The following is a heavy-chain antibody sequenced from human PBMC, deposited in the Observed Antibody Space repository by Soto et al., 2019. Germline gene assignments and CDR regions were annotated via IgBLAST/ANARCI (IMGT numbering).Heavy chain of an antibody. D-gene: IGHD3-9*01. CDR1: GGTFSSYA. V-gene: IGHV1-69*13. CDR3: ASVTGYYLKPPDY. Sequence: ASVKVSCKASGGTFSSYAISWVRQAPGQGLEWMGGIIPIFGTANYAQKFQGRVTITADESTSTAYMELSSLRSEDTAVYYCASVTGYYLKPPDYWGQGTLVTVSS. CDR2: IIPIFGTA. J-gene: IGHJ4*02.